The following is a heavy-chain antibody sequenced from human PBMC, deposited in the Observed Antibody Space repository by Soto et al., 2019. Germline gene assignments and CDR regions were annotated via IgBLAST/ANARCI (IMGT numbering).Heavy chain of an antibody. D-gene: IGHD2-15*01. J-gene: IGHJ5*02. Sequence: ASVKVSCKASGDTFTSYEINWVRQATGQGLEWMGWMNPNSGDTGYAQKFQGRVTMTRNTSISTGYMELSSLRSEDTAVYYCARLGYCSGGSCRRGNWFDPWGQGTLVTVSS. CDR3: ARLGYCSGGSCRRGNWFDP. V-gene: IGHV1-8*01. CDR2: MNPNSGDT. CDR1: GDTFTSYE.